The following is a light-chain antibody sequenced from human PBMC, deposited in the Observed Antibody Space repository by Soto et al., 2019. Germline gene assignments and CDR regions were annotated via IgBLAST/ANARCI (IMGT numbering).Light chain of an antibody. Sequence: DIVMTQSPDSLAVSLGERATINCKSSQSVLYTSNNENYLAWYQQKPGQPPKLLIYRASTRESGVPDRFSGSGSVTDFTLTINSLQAEDVAVYYCQQYYTSWWTFGQGTKVEIK. CDR1: QSVLYTSNNENY. J-gene: IGKJ1*01. CDR2: RAS. CDR3: QQYYTSWWT. V-gene: IGKV4-1*01.